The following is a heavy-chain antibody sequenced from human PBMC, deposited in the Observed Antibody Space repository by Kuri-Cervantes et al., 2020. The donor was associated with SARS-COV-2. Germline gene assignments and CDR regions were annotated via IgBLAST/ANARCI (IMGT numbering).Heavy chain of an antibody. J-gene: IGHJ4*02. D-gene: IGHD6-13*01. CDR3: ARGGSSYSSSWFDYYFDY. Sequence: GESLKISYAASGFTFSSYSMNWVRQAPGKGLEWVSSISSSSSYIYYADSVKGRFTISRDNAKNSLYLQMNSLRAEDTAVYYCARGGSSYSSSWFDYYFDYWGQGTLVTVSS. CDR1: GFTFSSYS. V-gene: IGHV3-21*01. CDR2: ISSSSSYI.